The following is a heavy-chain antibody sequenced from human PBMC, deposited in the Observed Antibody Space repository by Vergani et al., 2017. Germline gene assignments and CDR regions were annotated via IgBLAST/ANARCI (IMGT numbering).Heavy chain of an antibody. Sequence: QVQLVESGGGVVQPGRSLRLSCAASGFTFSSYGMHWVRQAPGKGLEWVAVISYDGSNKYYADSVKGRFTISRDNSKNTLYLQMNSLRAEDTAVYYCAKEILYYDSSGYYYVHYYGMDVWGQGTTVTVSS. J-gene: IGHJ6*02. CDR2: ISYDGSNK. CDR1: GFTFSSYG. CDR3: AKEILYYDSSGYYYVHYYGMDV. V-gene: IGHV3-30*18. D-gene: IGHD3-22*01.